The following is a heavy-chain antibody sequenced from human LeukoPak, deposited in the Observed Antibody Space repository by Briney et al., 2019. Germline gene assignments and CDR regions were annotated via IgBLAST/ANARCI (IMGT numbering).Heavy chain of an antibody. V-gene: IGHV4-39*07. CDR1: GGSVSSSTYY. CDR2: IYYSGST. Sequence: ASETLSLTCTVSGGSVSSSTYYWGWIRQPPGKGLEWIGSIYYSGSTFYNPSLKSRVTISVDKSKNQFSLKLSSVTAADTAVYYCARWAMWELQYYFDYWGQGTLVTVSS. CDR3: ARWAMWELQYYFDY. J-gene: IGHJ4*02. D-gene: IGHD1-26*01.